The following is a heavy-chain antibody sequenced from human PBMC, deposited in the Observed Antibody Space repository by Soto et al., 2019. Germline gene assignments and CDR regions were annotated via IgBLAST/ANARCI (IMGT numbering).Heavy chain of an antibody. V-gene: IGHV1-18*01. CDR2: ISAYNGNT. CDR3: ARVGYSGYDFSSYYYYGMDV. J-gene: IGHJ6*02. D-gene: IGHD5-12*01. Sequence: APAKVSCKAYGYKFTSYGMSWVLQAPGQGLEWMGWISAYNGNTNYAQKLQGRVTMTTDTSTSTAYMELRSLRSDDTAVYYCARVGYSGYDFSSYYYYGMDVWGQGTTVTVSS. CDR1: GYKFTSYG.